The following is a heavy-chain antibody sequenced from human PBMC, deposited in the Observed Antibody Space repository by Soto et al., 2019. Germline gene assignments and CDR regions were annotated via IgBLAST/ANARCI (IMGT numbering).Heavy chain of an antibody. Sequence: GGSLRLSCAASGFTFTTYWMTWVRQAPGKGLERVANINQDGSKKYYVDSLMGRFTISRDNAKNSLYLEMNSLRAEDTAVYYCSRDNAAGWSTDVWGQGTTVTVSS. CDR2: INQDGSKK. V-gene: IGHV3-7*01. J-gene: IGHJ6*02. D-gene: IGHD2-15*01. CDR1: GFTFTTYW. CDR3: SRDNAAGWSTDV.